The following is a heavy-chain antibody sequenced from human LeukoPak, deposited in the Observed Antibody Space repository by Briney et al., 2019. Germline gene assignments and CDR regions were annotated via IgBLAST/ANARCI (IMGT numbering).Heavy chain of an antibody. V-gene: IGHV1-69*05. Sequence: SVKVSCKASGGTFSSYTISWVRQAPGQGLEWMGRIIPIFGTANYAQKFQGRVTITTDESTSTAYMELSSLRSEDTAVYYCARDQYYDSSGYQGRYFDYWGQGTLVTVSS. CDR1: GGTFSSYT. J-gene: IGHJ4*02. CDR2: IIPIFGTA. D-gene: IGHD3-22*01. CDR3: ARDQYYDSSGYQGRYFDY.